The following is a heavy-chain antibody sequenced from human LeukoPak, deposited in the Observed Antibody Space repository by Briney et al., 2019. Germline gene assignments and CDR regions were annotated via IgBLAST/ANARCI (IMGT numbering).Heavy chain of an antibody. V-gene: IGHV1-2*02. CDR2: INSNNGDT. Sequence: ASVKVSCKASGYTFTGYYLHWVRQAPGQGLEWVGGINSNNGDTHYAQNFQGRVTMTRDTSISTAYMELSRLGSDDTAVYYCARDQGYYFDYWGQGTLVTVSS. CDR1: GYTFTGYY. J-gene: IGHJ4*02. CDR3: ARDQGYYFDY.